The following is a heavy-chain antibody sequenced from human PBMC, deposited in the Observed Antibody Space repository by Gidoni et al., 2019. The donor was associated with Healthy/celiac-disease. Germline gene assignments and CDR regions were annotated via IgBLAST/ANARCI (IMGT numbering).Heavy chain of an antibody. CDR2: ISSSSSYI. V-gene: IGHV3-21*01. CDR3: ARDQVTMVRGVIGDYYYGMDV. J-gene: IGHJ6*02. Sequence: EVQLVESGGGLVKPGGSLRLSCAASGFTFSSYSMNWVRQAPGKGLEWVSSISSSSSYIYYADSVKGRFTISRDNAKNSLYLQMNSLRAEDTAVYYCARDQVTMVRGVIGDYYYGMDVWGQGTTVTVSS. D-gene: IGHD3-10*01. CDR1: GFTFSSYS.